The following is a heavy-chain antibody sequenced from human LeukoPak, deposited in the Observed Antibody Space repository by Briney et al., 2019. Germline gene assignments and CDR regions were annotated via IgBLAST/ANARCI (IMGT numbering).Heavy chain of an antibody. D-gene: IGHD4-11*01. CDR2: IWSDGTNQ. V-gene: IGHV3-33*01. CDR3: ARDAQRGFDYSNSLQY. Sequence: GGSLRLSCAASGFTFSHYGMHWVRQAPGKGLGWVAVIWSDGTNQYYADSVKGRFTISRDDSQKTVYLEMNSLRTEDTAMYYCARDAQRGFDYSNSLQYWGQGTLVTVSS. J-gene: IGHJ4*02. CDR1: GFTFSHYG.